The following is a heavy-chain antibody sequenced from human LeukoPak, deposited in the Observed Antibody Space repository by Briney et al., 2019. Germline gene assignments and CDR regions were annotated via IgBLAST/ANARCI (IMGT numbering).Heavy chain of an antibody. J-gene: IGHJ4*02. V-gene: IGHV1-46*03. CDR2: INPSGGST. D-gene: IGHD3-10*01. CDR1: GGTFSSYA. CDR3: ARAVITMVRGAVGY. Sequence: GASVKVSCKASGGTFSSYAISWVRQAPGQGLEWMGIINPSGGSTSYAQKFQGRVTMTRDTSTSTVYMELSSLRSEDTAVYYCARAVITMVRGAVGYWGQGTLVTVSS.